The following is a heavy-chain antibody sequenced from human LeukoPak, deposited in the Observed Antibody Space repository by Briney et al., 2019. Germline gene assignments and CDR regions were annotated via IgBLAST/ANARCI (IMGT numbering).Heavy chain of an antibody. D-gene: IGHD6-6*01. CDR3: AKWKYSNSGIDDY. Sequence: GGSLRLSCAASGFTFSTYWMHWVRQVPGKGLLWVSRINDVSGSTYADSVKGRFTISRDNAKNMLYLQMNSLRAEDTAVYYCAKWKYSNSGIDDYWGQGTLVTVSS. CDR1: GFTFSTYW. J-gene: IGHJ4*02. CDR2: INDVSGS. V-gene: IGHV3-74*01.